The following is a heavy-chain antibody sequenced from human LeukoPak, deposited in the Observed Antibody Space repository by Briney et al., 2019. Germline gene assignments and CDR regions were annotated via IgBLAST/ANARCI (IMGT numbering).Heavy chain of an antibody. D-gene: IGHD5-12*01. J-gene: IGHJ5*02. Sequence: ASVKVSCKASGYTLTGYYMHWVRQAPGQGLEWMGWINPNSGGTNYAQKFQGRVTMTRDTSISTAYMELNRLRSDDTAVYYCAREIRADIVATDRYNWFDPWGQGTLVTVSS. CDR1: GYTLTGYY. V-gene: IGHV1-2*02. CDR3: AREIRADIVATDRYNWFDP. CDR2: INPNSGGT.